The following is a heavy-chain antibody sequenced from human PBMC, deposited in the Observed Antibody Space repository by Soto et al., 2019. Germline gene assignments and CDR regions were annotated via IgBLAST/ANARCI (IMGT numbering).Heavy chain of an antibody. Sequence: QVQLVESGGGVVQPGRSLRLSCAASGFTFSSYGMHWVRQAPGKGLEWVAVIWYDGSNKYYADSVKGRFTISRDNSKNTLYLQMNSLRAEDTAVYYCARELSGSGTNGMDVWGQGTTGTFSS. D-gene: IGHD3-10*01. V-gene: IGHV3-33*01. CDR1: GFTFSSYG. J-gene: IGHJ6*02. CDR2: IWYDGSNK. CDR3: ARELSGSGTNGMDV.